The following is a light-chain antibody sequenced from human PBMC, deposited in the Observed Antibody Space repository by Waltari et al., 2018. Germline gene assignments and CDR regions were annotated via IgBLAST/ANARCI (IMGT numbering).Light chain of an antibody. Sequence: DIQMTPYPSSLSAYVGDRVTITCRASEKVNNYLNWYQQKPVKAPKLLIYKASTLQSGVPSRFSGSGSGTDYTFTISSLQSEDVATYYCQHNYGTPLTFGGGTKVEIK. CDR2: KAS. CDR3: QHNYGTPLT. V-gene: IGKV1-39*01. J-gene: IGKJ4*01. CDR1: EKVNNY.